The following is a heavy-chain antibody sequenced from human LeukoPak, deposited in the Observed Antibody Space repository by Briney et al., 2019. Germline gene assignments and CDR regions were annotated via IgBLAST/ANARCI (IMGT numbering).Heavy chain of an antibody. V-gene: IGHV4-59*01. D-gene: IGHD1-1*01. J-gene: IGHJ4*02. CDR3: ARAAPSNEVDY. Sequence: SETLSLTFTVSGGSISSFYWTWIRQPPGKGLEWIGYIYYTGSTKYNPSLKSRVTMSVDTSKNQFSLKLSSLTTADTAVYYCARAAPSNEVDYWGQGTLVTVSS. CDR1: GGSISSFY. CDR2: IYYTGST.